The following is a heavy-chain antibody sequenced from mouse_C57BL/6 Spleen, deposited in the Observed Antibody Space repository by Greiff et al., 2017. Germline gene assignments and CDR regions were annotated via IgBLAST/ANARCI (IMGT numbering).Heavy chain of an antibody. CDR1: GYTFTSYW. Sequence: QVQLQQPGAELVRPGSSVKLSCKASGYTFTSYWMHWVKQRPIQGLEGIGNIDPSDSETHYNQKFKYKATLTVDKSSSTAYMQLSSLTSEDSAVYYCARRPYSNFYWYFDVWGTGTTVTVSS. CDR2: IDPSDSET. V-gene: IGHV1-52*01. D-gene: IGHD2-5*01. CDR3: ARRPYSNFYWYFDV. J-gene: IGHJ1*03.